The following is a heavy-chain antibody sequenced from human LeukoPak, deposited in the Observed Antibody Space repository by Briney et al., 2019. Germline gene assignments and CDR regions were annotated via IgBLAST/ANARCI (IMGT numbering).Heavy chain of an antibody. V-gene: IGHV3-48*02. CDR2: ISGSGSTI. CDR1: GFTFSNYN. Sequence: GGSLRLSCTAYGFTFSNYNMNWVRQAPGKGLEWVSYISGSGSTIYYANSVKGRFTISRDNAKNSLYLQMNSLRDEDTAVYYCARAAWVDYWGQGTLVTVSS. CDR3: ARAAWVDY. D-gene: IGHD7-27*01. J-gene: IGHJ4*02.